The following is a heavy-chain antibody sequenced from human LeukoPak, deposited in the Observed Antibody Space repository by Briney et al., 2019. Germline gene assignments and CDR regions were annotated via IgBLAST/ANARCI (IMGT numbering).Heavy chain of an antibody. D-gene: IGHD3-22*01. CDR3: AGGNFYDSRGHPYHFHF. J-gene: IGHJ4*02. CDR2: IYYSENT. Sequence: SETLSLTCTVSGVSISSYYWSWIRQPPGRGLEWIGYIYYSENTNYNSSLKSRVTISEDTSKNQFSLKLTSVTAADTAVYYCAGGNFYDSRGHPYHFHFWGQGTLVSVSS. V-gene: IGHV4-59*01. CDR1: GVSISSYY.